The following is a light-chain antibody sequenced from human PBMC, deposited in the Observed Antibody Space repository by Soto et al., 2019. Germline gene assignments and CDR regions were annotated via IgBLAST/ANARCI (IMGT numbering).Light chain of an antibody. J-gene: IGKJ2*01. Sequence: VMTQYPFSLPVTLGQPASISCRSSQSLVDSDGNTFLNWFQRRPGQSPRRLIHKVSDRDSGVPDRFSGSGSGTDFTLRISRVEAEDVGVYYCMQGRQWPYTFGQGTLLEIK. V-gene: IGKV2-30*01. CDR3: MQGRQWPYT. CDR2: KVS. CDR1: QSLVDSDGNTF.